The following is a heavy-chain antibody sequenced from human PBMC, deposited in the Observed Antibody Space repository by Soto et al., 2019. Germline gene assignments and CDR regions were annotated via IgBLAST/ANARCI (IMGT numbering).Heavy chain of an antibody. V-gene: IGHV3-30*18. CDR2: ISYDGSNK. D-gene: IGHD1-7*01. J-gene: IGHJ6*03. CDR1: GFTFSSYG. Sequence: GGSLRLSCAASGFTFSSYGMHWVRQAPGKGLEWVAVISYDGSNKYYADSVEGRFTISRDNSKNTLYLQMNSLRAEDTAVYYCAKGWDNWNYVYYYYYMDVWGKGTTVTVSS. CDR3: AKGWDNWNYVYYYYYMDV.